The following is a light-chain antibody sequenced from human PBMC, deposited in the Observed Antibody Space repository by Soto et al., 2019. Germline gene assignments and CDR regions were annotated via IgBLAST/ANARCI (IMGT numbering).Light chain of an antibody. CDR3: SSYTSSSTPLV. CDR2: DVT. Sequence: QSVLTQPASVSGSPGQSITISCTGTSSDVGGYNYVSWYQQHPGKAPKLMIHDVTNRPSGVSNRFSGSKSGNTASLTISGLQAEDEADYYCSSYTSSSTPLVFGGGTQLTVL. V-gene: IGLV2-14*01. CDR1: SSDVGGYNY. J-gene: IGLJ3*02.